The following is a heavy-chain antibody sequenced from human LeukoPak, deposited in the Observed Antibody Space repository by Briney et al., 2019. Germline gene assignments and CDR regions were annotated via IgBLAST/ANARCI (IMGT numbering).Heavy chain of an antibody. CDR1: GYSFTSYW. CDR2: IYPGDSDT. Sequence: GESLQISCQGSGYSFTSYWIGWVRQMPGKGLEWMGIIYPGDSDTRYSPSFQGQVTISADKSISTAYLQWSSLKASDTAMYYCSRPEGPYYYCYGMDVWGQGTTVTVSS. CDR3: SRPEGPYYYCYGMDV. J-gene: IGHJ6*02. V-gene: IGHV5-51*01.